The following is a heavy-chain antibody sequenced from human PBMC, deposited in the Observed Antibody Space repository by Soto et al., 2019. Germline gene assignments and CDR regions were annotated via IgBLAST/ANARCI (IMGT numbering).Heavy chain of an antibody. CDR1: GFTFSSYA. J-gene: IGHJ6*02. V-gene: IGHV3-23*01. CDR2: ISGRGGST. Sequence: EVQLLESGGCLVQPGGSLRLSCAASGFTFSSYAMSWFRQAPGKGLEWVSAISGRGGSTYYADSVKGRFTISRDNSKNTLYLQMNSLRAEDTAVYYCAKDLYYYYGRDGWCQGTTVTVSS. CDR3: AKDLYYYYGRDG.